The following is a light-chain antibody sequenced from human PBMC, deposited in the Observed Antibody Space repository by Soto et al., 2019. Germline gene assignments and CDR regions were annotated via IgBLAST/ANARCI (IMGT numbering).Light chain of an antibody. V-gene: IGLV2-14*01. CDR2: EVS. Sequence: QSALTQPDSVSGSPGQSITISCTGTSSDVGGYNYVSWYQQHPGKAPKLMIYEVSNRPSRVSNRFSGSKSGNTASLTISGLQAEDEADYYCSSYTSSSTRVFVGGTKLTVL. J-gene: IGLJ3*02. CDR1: SSDVGGYNY. CDR3: SSYTSSSTRV.